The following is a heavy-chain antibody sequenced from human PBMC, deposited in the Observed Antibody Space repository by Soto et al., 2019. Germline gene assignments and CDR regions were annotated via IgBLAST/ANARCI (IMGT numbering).Heavy chain of an antibody. V-gene: IGHV3-23*01. D-gene: IGHD2-15*01. Sequence: GGSLRLSWAAAGLSFGSDAMNWVRQAPGKGLEWVSTITGSGGTTYYADSVKGRFIISRDNSKHTLYLQMNSLRTEDTAIFYCAKSVGLLLIPTVFDYWGQGA. CDR3: AKSVGLLLIPTVFDY. J-gene: IGHJ4*02. CDR1: GLSFGSDA. CDR2: ITGSGGTT.